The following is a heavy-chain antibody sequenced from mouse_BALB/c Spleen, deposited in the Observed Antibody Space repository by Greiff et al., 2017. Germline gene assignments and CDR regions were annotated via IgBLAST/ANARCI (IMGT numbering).Heavy chain of an antibody. CDR3: ARGYPFAY. V-gene: IGHV5-12-1*01. CDR2: ISSGGGST. Sequence: EVMLVESGGGLVKPGGSLKLSCAASGFAFSSYDMSWVRQTPEKRLEWVAYISSGGGSTYYPDTVKGRFTISRDNAKNTLFLQMTSLRSEDTAMYYCARGYPFAYWGQGTLVTVSA. D-gene: IGHD2-14*01. J-gene: IGHJ3*01. CDR1: GFAFSSYD.